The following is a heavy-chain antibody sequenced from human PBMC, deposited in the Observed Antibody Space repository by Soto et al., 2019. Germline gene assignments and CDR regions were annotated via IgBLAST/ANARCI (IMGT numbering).Heavy chain of an antibody. Sequence: SMRVPCGASGFTIRSHRIHWVRQAPGKGLEWVSRIDTDGGGTSYADSVKGRFTISTDNAKNTVYLQMNGLRAEGTAVYYCATVFDLWGQGTLVTVSS. J-gene: IGHJ5*02. CDR1: GFTIRSHR. CDR2: IDTDGGGT. CDR3: ATVFDL. V-gene: IGHV3-74*01.